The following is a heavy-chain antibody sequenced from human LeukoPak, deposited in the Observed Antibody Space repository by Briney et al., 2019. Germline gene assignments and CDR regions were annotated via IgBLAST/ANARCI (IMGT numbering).Heavy chain of an antibody. D-gene: IGHD3-16*01. Sequence: GGSLKISCKGSGSSFTSYWIGGVRQMPGKGLEGMGIIYPGDSDTRYSPSFQGQVTISADKSISTAYLQWSSLKASDTAMYYCASSSAYDYVWGSSAIDYWAREPWSPSPQ. CDR2: IYPGDSDT. CDR1: GSSFTSYW. J-gene: IGHJ4*02. CDR3: ASSSAYDYVWGSSAIDY. V-gene: IGHV5-51*01.